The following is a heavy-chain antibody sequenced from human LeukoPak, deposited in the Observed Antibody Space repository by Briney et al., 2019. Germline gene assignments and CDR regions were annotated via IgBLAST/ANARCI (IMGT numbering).Heavy chain of an antibody. D-gene: IGHD5-18*01. Sequence: ASVKVSCKASGYTFTSYAMNWVRQAPGQGLEWMGWINTNTGNPTYAQGFTGRFVFSLDTSVSTAYLQISSLKAEDTAVYYCARDFSPVFEYSYGFEAFDIWGQGTMVTVSS. J-gene: IGHJ3*02. CDR1: GYTFTSYA. CDR3: ARDFSPVFEYSYGFEAFDI. V-gene: IGHV7-4-1*02. CDR2: INTNTGNP.